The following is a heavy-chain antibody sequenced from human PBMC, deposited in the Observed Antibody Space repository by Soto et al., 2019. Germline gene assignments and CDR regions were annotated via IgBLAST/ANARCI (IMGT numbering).Heavy chain of an antibody. J-gene: IGHJ6*02. D-gene: IGHD2-2*01. Sequence: PGGSLRLSCAASGFTFSSYGMHWVRQAPGKGLEWVAVIWYDGSNKYYADSVKGRFTTSRDNSKNTLYLQMNSLRAEDTAVYYCARNDDDIVVVPAARYYYYGMDVWGQGTTVTVSS. CDR2: IWYDGSNK. CDR3: ARNDDDIVVVPAARYYYYGMDV. CDR1: GFTFSSYG. V-gene: IGHV3-33*01.